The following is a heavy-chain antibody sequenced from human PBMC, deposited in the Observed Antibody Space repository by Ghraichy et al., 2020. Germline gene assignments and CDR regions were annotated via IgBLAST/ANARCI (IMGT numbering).Heavy chain of an antibody. Sequence: SQTLSLTCTVSGDSISNDDYSWSWVRLPPGKGLEWIGSIYHTGTSFYNPSLKSRVTISMGRSKNQFSLQLSSVTAADSAVYFCARVESGSRHYYYHMEVWGQGTTVTVSS. CDR1: GDSISNDDYS. CDR3: ARVESGSRHYYYHMEV. J-gene: IGHJ6*02. CDR2: IYHTGTS. V-gene: IGHV4-30-4*01. D-gene: IGHD1-26*01.